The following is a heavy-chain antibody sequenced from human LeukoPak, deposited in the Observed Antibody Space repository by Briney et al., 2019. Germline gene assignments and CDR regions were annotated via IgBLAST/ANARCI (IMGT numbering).Heavy chain of an antibody. V-gene: IGHV1-2*02. CDR3: ARRSRNGLDAFDI. D-gene: IGHD2-8*01. CDR2: IDPNNGDT. Sequence: EASVKVSCKASAYTFTGYYLHWVRQAPGQGSEWVGWIDPNNGDTEYAQEFQGRVTMTRVRSISTAYMELSRLTSDDTAVYYCARRSRNGLDAFDIWGQGTMVTVSS. J-gene: IGHJ3*02. CDR1: AYTFTGYY.